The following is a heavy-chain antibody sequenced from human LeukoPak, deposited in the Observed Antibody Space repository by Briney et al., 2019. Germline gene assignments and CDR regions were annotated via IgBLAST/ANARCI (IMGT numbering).Heavy chain of an antibody. CDR3: ARGDVAASRVMSGSNYYMDV. CDR2: ISGRGNSI. D-gene: IGHD5-12*01. Sequence: GGSLRLSCAASGFTFSDCHMTWIRQAPGRGLEWIAYISGRGNSIYYADSVKARFTISRDNAKSSLFLQMNSLRADDTALYYCARGDVAASRVMSGSNYYMDVWGKGTTVTVSS. V-gene: IGHV3-11*01. CDR1: GFTFSDCH. J-gene: IGHJ6*03.